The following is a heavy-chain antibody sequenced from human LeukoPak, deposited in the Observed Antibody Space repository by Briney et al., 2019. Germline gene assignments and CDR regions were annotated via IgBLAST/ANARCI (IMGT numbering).Heavy chain of an antibody. Sequence: SETLSLTCAVYGGSFSGYYWSWIRQPPGKGLEWIGEINHSGSTNYNPSLKSRVTISVDTSKNQFSLKLSSVTAADTAVYYCASADYYDSSGYYSPSNYWGQGTLVTVSS. D-gene: IGHD3-22*01. CDR2: INHSGST. J-gene: IGHJ4*02. CDR3: ASADYYDSSGYYSPSNY. V-gene: IGHV4-34*01. CDR1: GGSFSGYY.